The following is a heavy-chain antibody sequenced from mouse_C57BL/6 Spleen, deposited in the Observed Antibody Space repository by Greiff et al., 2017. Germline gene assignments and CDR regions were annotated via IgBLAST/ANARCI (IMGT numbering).Heavy chain of an antibody. CDR1: GFTFSDYG. D-gene: IGHD1-1*01. J-gene: IGHJ2*01. V-gene: IGHV5-17*01. Sequence: EVKLMESGGGLVKPGGSLKLSCAASGFTFSDYGMHWVRQAPEKGLEWVAYISSGSSTIYYADTVKGRFTISRDNAKNTLFLHMTSLSSEDTAMYYCARRTTVVSFDYWGQGTTLTVSS. CDR3: ARRTTVVSFDY. CDR2: ISSGSSTI.